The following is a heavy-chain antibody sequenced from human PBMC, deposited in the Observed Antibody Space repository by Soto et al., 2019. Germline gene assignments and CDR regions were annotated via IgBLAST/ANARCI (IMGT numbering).Heavy chain of an antibody. CDR2: IIPILGIA. D-gene: IGHD3-10*01. Sequence: QVQLVQSGAEVKKPGSSVKVSCKASGGTFSSYTISWVRQAPGQGLEWMGRIIPILGIANYAQKFQGRGTMTADKPTGTAYMELRRRSAEDTAGDYCARDISTLLGAVVRGVRTNGMDVGGQGTTVTVSS. CDR1: GGTFSSYT. J-gene: IGHJ6*02. CDR3: ARDISTLLGAVVRGVRTNGMDV. V-gene: IGHV1-69*08.